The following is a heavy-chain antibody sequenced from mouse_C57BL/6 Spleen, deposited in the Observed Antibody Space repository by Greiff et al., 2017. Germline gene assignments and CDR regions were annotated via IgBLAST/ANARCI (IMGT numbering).Heavy chain of an antibody. V-gene: IGHV1-56*01. CDR3: ARSGYYGSSYLDY. J-gene: IGHJ2*01. CDR1: GYTFTSHW. CDR2: IFPGSGST. Sequence: VQLQQSGPELVRPGASVKISCKAPGYTFTSHWMQWVRQRPGQGLEWIGEIFPGSGSTYYNEKFKGKATLTLDLSCSTAYMQISILTSEDSALYFCARSGYYGSSYLDYWGQGTPLTVSS. D-gene: IGHD1-1*01.